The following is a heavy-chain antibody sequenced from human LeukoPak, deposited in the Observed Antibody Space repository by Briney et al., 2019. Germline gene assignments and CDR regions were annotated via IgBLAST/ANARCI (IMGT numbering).Heavy chain of an antibody. CDR3: AKDPYYYGSNWFDP. CDR2: ISWNSGSI. V-gene: IGHV3-9*01. D-gene: IGHD3-10*01. Sequence: GGSLRLSCVASGFTFNNYWMTWVRQAPGKGLEWVSGISWNSGSIGYADSVKGRFTISRDNAKNSLYLQMNSLRAEDTALYYCAKDPYYYGSNWFDPWGQGTLVTVSS. CDR1: GFTFNNYW. J-gene: IGHJ5*02.